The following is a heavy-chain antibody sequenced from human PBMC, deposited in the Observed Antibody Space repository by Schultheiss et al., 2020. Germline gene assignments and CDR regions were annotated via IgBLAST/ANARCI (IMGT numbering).Heavy chain of an antibody. CDR2: IYHSGST. J-gene: IGHJ4*02. CDR1: GGSVSSGSYY. D-gene: IGHD3-3*01. Sequence: SETLSLTCTVSGGSVSSGSYYWSWIRQPPGKGLEWIGEIYHSGSTYYNPSLKSRVTISVDTSKNQFSLKLSSVTAADTAVYYCARKYDFWSGYYHYYFDYWGQGTLVTVSS. CDR3: ARKYDFWSGYYHYYFDY. V-gene: IGHV4-39*07.